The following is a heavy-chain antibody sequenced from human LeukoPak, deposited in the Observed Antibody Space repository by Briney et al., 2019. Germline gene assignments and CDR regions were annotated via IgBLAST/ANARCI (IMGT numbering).Heavy chain of an antibody. CDR1: GDSISSYY. V-gene: IGHV4-59*01. Sequence: PSETLSLTCTVSGDSISSYYWSWIRQPPGKGLEWIGYIYNRGTTSYNPSLKSRVTISVDTSKNQVSLTLSSVTAADTAVYYCAGGGIMFNYFDYWGQGTLVTVSS. CDR2: IYNRGTT. CDR3: AGGGIMFNYFDY. D-gene: IGHD3-16*01. J-gene: IGHJ4*02.